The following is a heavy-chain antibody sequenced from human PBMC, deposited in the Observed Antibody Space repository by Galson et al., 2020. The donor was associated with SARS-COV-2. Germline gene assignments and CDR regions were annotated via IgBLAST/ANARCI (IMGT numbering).Heavy chain of an antibody. J-gene: IGHJ3*02. D-gene: IGHD1-26*01. V-gene: IGHV3-30*01. Sequence: GESLKISCAASGFTFSSYAMHWVRQAPGKGLEWVAVISYDGSNKYYADSVKGRFTISRDNSKNTLYLQMNSLRAEDTAVYYCARASSGSYLDAFDIWGQGTIVTVSS. CDR1: GFTFSSYA. CDR2: ISYDGSNK. CDR3: ARASSGSYLDAFDI.